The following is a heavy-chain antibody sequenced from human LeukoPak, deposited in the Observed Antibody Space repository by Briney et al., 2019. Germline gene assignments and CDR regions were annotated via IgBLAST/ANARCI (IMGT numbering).Heavy chain of an antibody. Sequence: PGRSLRLSCAASGFTLSDYGMHWVRQAPGKGLEWVAVISYDGTKISYADSVKGRFTISRDKATNSLYLQMNSLRAEDTAVYYCARDYDRSGYYIDLDYWGQGTLVTVSS. D-gene: IGHD3-22*01. CDR3: ARDYDRSGYYIDLDY. V-gene: IGHV3-30*03. CDR2: ISYDGTKI. CDR1: GFTLSDYG. J-gene: IGHJ4*02.